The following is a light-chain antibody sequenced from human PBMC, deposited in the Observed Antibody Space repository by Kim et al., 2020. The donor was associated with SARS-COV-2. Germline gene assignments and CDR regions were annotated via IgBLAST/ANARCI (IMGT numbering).Light chain of an antibody. V-gene: IGLV3-19*01. CDR2: GKN. J-gene: IGLJ3*02. Sequence: SSELTQDPAVSVALGQTVRITCQGDSLRRYYASWYQQKPGQAPILVIYGKNNLPPWVAHGRSCGSHGDKAALIIIRADEEEEADIYYYSCRGSGDQGVFG. CDR3: YSCRGSGDQGV. CDR1: SLRRYY.